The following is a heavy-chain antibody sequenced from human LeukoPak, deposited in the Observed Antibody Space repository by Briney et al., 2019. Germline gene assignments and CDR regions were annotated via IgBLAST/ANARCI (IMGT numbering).Heavy chain of an antibody. V-gene: IGHV3-30*01. CDR1: GFTFSNYA. CDR2: ISYDGSNK. Sequence: GRSLRLSCAASGFTFSNYAMHWVRQAPGKGLEWVAVISYDGSNKYYADSVKGRFTISRDNSKNTLYLQMNSLRAEDTAVYYCARDGGPRGYSYGHDYWGQGTLVTVSS. CDR3: ARDGGPRGYSYGHDY. D-gene: IGHD5-18*01. J-gene: IGHJ4*02.